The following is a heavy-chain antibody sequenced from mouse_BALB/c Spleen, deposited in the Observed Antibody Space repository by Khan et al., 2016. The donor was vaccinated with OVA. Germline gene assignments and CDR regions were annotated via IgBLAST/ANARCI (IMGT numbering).Heavy chain of an antibody. CDR3: ASDLTESFAY. CDR1: GFTFSSYS. CDR2: MSSGGDYT. J-gene: IGHJ3*01. D-gene: IGHD4-1*01. V-gene: IGHV5-6*01. Sequence: EVELVESGGDLVKPGGSLKLSCAASGFTFSSYSMSWVRQIPDKRLEWVATMSSGGDYTYYPDSVKGRFTISRDNAKNTLYLQMSSLKSEDTGMYCCASDLTESFAYWGQGTLVTVSA.